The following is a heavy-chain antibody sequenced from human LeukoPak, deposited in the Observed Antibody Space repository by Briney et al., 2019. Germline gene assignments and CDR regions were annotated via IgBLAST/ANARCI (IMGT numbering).Heavy chain of an antibody. CDR3: AGGRPYYDFWSGYQTLFDY. V-gene: IGHV4-34*01. CDR1: GGSFSGYY. Sequence: SETLSLTCAVYGGSFSGYYWSWIRQPPAKGLEWIGEINHSGSTNYNPSLKSRVTISVDTSKNQFPLKLSSVTAADTAVYYGAGGRPYYDFWSGYQTLFDYWGQGTLVTVSS. CDR2: INHSGST. D-gene: IGHD3-3*01. J-gene: IGHJ4*02.